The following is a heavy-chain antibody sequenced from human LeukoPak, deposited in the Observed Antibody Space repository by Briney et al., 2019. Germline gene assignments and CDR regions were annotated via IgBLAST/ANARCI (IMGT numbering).Heavy chain of an antibody. CDR1: GGSFSGYY. Sequence: SETLSLTCAVYGGSFSGYYWSCIRRPPGKGLEWIGEINHSGSTNYNPSLKSRVTISVDTSKNQFSLKLSSVTAADTAVYYCARHPGYSSSWYMDYWGQGTLVTVSS. J-gene: IGHJ4*02. D-gene: IGHD6-13*01. V-gene: IGHV4-34*01. CDR3: ARHPGYSSSWYMDY. CDR2: INHSGST.